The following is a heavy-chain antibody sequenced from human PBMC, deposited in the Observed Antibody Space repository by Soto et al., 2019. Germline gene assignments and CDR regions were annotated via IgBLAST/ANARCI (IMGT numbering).Heavy chain of an antibody. J-gene: IGHJ3*02. CDR1: GFTVSSNY. D-gene: IGHD3-3*01. CDR3: AREVRVRGFAFDI. Sequence: PGESLKISCAVSGFTVSSNYMNWVRQAPGKGLEWVSFIYSGGNTYYADSVKGRFTISRDNSKNMLYLQMNSLRVEDTAVYYCAREVRVRGFAFDIWGQWTMVTVSS. CDR2: IYSGGNT. V-gene: IGHV3-66*01.